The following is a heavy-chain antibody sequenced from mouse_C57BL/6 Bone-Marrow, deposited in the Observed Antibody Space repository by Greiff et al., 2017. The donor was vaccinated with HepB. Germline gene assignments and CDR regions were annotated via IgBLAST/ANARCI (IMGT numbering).Heavy chain of an antibody. CDR2: ISYSGST. Sequence: EVMLVESGPGMVKPSQSLSLTCTVTGYSITSGYDWHWIRHFPGNKLEWMGYISYSGSTNYNPSLKSRISITHDTSKNHFFLKLNSVTTEDTATYYCARGELRLYAMDYWGQGTSVTVSS. J-gene: IGHJ4*01. D-gene: IGHD3-2*02. V-gene: IGHV3-1*01. CDR1: GYSITSGYD. CDR3: ARGELRLYAMDY.